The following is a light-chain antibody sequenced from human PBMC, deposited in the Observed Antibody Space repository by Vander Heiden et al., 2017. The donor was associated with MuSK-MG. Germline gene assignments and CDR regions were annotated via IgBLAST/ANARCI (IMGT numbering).Light chain of an antibody. Sequence: EIVMTQSPATLSVSPGERATLSCRASQSVSSNLAWYQQKPGQAPRLLIYGASTRATGIPARFSGSGYGTEFTLTISSRQSEDSAVYYCQQNKNWPSGTFGQGTKMXIK. V-gene: IGKV3-15*01. CDR1: QSVSSN. CDR2: GAS. J-gene: IGKJ2*01. CDR3: QQNKNWPSGT.